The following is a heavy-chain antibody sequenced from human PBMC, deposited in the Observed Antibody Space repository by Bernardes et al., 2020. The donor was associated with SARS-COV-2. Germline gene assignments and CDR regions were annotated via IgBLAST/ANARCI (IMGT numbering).Heavy chain of an antibody. J-gene: IGHJ2*01. D-gene: IGHD3-16*01. Sequence: GGSLRLSCEAPGFLLTTYCRPWVRQVPGKGLAWVSRMGKDGSEQYYVDSVKGRFTVSRENAKNSQYLQMSSLRAEDRAVYYCGRIGDSAGGQGWYYDPWGRGTLVTVSS. CDR2: MGKDGSEQ. CDR1: GFLLTTYC. V-gene: IGHV3-7*01. CDR3: GRIGDSAGGQGWYYDP.